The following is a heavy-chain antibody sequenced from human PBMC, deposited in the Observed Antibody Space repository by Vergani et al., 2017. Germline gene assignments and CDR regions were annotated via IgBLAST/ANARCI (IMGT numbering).Heavy chain of an antibody. Sequence: QITLRESGPTLVKPTQTLTLTCTFSGFSLTTGGEGVGWIRQPPGRALEWLAFVYWNDDERYSPSLKSRVTITKDTSKNEVILTMATMDPVDTDKYYCVHRLDYFDWDGAFDVWGQGTMVTVSS. CDR3: VHRLDYFDWDGAFDV. D-gene: IGHD3-9*01. V-gene: IGHV2-5*01. J-gene: IGHJ3*01. CDR2: VYWNDDE. CDR1: GFSLTTGGEG.